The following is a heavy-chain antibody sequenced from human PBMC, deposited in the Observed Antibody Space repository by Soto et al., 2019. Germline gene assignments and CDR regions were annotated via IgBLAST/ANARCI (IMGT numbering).Heavy chain of an antibody. CDR3: ARGGAYGDYRSDF. Sequence: PGGSVRLSCAASGFNFSVYWMHWVRQAPGKGLVWVARLNSDGTYASSADSVKGRLTISRDNAKNTLYLQLNSLRAEDTAVYYCARGGAYGDYRSDFWGQGTLVTVSS. D-gene: IGHD4-17*01. J-gene: IGHJ4*02. CDR2: LNSDGTYA. CDR1: GFNFSVYW. V-gene: IGHV3-74*01.